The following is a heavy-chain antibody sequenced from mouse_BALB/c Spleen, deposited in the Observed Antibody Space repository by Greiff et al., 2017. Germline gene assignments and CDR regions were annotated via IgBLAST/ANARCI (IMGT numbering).Heavy chain of an antibody. V-gene: IGHV1-4*01. D-gene: IGHD2-4*01. CDR1: GYTFTSYT. CDR2: INPSSGYT. CDR3: ARGLRYAMDY. J-gene: IGHJ4*01. Sequence: QVHVKQSGAELARPGASVKMSCKASGYTFTSYTMHWVKQRPGQGLEWIGYINPSSGYTNYNQKFKDKATLTADKSSSTAYMQLSSLTSEDSAVYYCARGLRYAMDYWGQGTSVTVSS.